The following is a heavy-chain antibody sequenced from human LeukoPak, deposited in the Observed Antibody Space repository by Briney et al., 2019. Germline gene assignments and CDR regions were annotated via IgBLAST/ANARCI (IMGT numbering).Heavy chain of an antibody. V-gene: IGHV1-46*01. J-gene: IGHJ6*02. CDR3: ARSGVYSSGRMTPYYYYGMDV. D-gene: IGHD6-19*01. CDR1: GYTFTSYY. CDR2: INPSGCST. Sequence: GASVKVSCKASGYTFTSYYMHWVRQAPGQGLEWMGIINPSGCSTSYAQKFQGRVTMTRDTSTSTVYMELSSLKSEDTAVYYCARSGVYSSGRMTPYYYYGMDVWGQGTTVTVSS.